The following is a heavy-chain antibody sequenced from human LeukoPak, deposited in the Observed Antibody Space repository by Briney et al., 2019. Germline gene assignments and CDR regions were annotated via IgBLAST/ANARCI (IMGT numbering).Heavy chain of an antibody. J-gene: IGHJ4*02. CDR2: ISGNGGST. Sequence: AGGSLRLSCAASGFTFSSYWMSWVRQAPGKGLEWVSGISGNGGSTSYADSVKGRFTISRDNSKNTLYVQMNSLRAEDTALYYCAKVGIGGTYFDYWGQGTLVTVSS. V-gene: IGHV3-23*01. CDR3: AKVGIGGTYFDY. D-gene: IGHD1-7*01. CDR1: GFTFSSYW.